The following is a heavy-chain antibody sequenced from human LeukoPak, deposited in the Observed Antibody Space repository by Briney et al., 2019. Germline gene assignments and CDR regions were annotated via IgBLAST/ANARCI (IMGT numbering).Heavy chain of an antibody. Sequence: RGSLRLSCAASGFTVSSNYMSWVSQAPGKGLEWVSVIYSGGSTYYADSVKGRFTISRDNSKNTLYLQMNSLRAEDTAVYYCARDTTIFRFVFHYWGQGTLVTVSS. CDR2: IYSGGST. J-gene: IGHJ4*02. D-gene: IGHD3-3*01. CDR3: ARDTTIFRFVFHY. CDR1: GFTVSSNY. V-gene: IGHV3-66*01.